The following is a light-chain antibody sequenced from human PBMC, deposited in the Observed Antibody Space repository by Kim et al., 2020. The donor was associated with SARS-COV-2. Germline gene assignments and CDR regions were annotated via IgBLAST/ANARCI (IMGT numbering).Light chain of an antibody. CDR3: CSYADRFTWV. J-gene: IGLJ3*02. V-gene: IGLV2-11*01. CDR1: SSDVGGYDL. Sequence: QSALTQPRSVSGSPGQSVTISCTGTSSDVGGYDLVSWYQQLPGKAPKLMIYDVSTRPSGVPDHFSGSKSGNTASLTISGLRTEDEADYYCCSYADRFTWVFGGGTKLTVL. CDR2: DVS.